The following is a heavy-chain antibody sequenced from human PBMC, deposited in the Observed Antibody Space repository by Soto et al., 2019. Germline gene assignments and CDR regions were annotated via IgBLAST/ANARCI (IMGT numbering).Heavy chain of an antibody. CDR2: ISGGGSNT. CDR3: AKDSNKYSSSLRGRYFDY. D-gene: IGHD4-4*01. Sequence: EVQLLESGGGLVQRGGSLRLSCAASGFPFSSYVMSWVRQAPGKGLERVSGISGGGSNTFYADSVKGRFTISRDTSKNTLLLQMNSLGAEDTAVYYCAKDSNKYSSSLRGRYFDYWGQGIGVTVSS. J-gene: IGHJ4*02. CDR1: GFPFSSYV. V-gene: IGHV3-23*01.